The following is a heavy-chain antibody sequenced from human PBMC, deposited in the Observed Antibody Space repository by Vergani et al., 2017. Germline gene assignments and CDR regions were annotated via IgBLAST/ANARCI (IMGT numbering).Heavy chain of an antibody. D-gene: IGHD4-17*01. V-gene: IGHV3-9*01. CDR1: GFTFHDYA. CDR3: AKAYGDYDYYYMDV. J-gene: IGHJ6*03. Sequence: EVQLAESGGGLVQPGRSLRLSCAASGFTFHDYAMHWVRQAPGKGLEWVSGITWNSRGIGYADSVKGRFTISRDNAKNSLYLQMNSLRAEDTALYYCAKAYGDYDYYYMDVWGKGTTVTVSS. CDR2: ITWNSRGI.